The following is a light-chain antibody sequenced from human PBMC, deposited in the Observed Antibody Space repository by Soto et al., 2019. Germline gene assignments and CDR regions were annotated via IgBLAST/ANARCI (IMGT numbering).Light chain of an antibody. CDR1: SGSVSSDYY. CDR3: LLYMGSGISL. V-gene: IGLV8-61*01. Sequence: QAVVTQEPSFSVSPGGTVTLTCGLSSGSVSSDYYPSWYQQIPGQAPRTLIYSTNTRSPGVPDRFSGSILGSKAALTITGAQADDESGYYCLLYMGSGISLFGGGTKVTVL. CDR2: STN. J-gene: IGLJ3*02.